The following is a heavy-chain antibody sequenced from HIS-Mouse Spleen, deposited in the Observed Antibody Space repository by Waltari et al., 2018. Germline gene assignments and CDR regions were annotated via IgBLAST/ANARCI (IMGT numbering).Heavy chain of an antibody. D-gene: IGHD3-10*01. CDR1: GGAISSSSYY. V-gene: IGHV4-39*01. CDR3: ARTRGYGYFDL. CDR2: IYYRGST. J-gene: IGHJ2*01. Sequence: QLQLQESGPGLVKPSETLSLTCTVSGGAISSSSYYWGWIRQPPGKGLEWIGSIYYRGSTCYSTTLKGRVTISVDTSKNQFSLKLSSVTAADTAVYDCARTRGYGYFDLWGRGTRVTVSS.